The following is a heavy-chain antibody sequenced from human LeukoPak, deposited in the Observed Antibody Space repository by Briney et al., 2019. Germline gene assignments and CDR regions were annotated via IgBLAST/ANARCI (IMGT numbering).Heavy chain of an antibody. CDR3: ARDDWDDFWRAYYTFDY. CDR1: GFTFSSYS. J-gene: IGHJ4*02. Sequence: GGSLRLSCAASGFTFSSYSMNWVRQAPGKGLEWVSYISSSSSTIYYADPVEGRFTISRDNAKNSLYLQMNSLRAEDTAVYYCARDDWDDFWRAYYTFDYWGQGTLVTVSS. CDR2: ISSSSSTI. D-gene: IGHD3-3*01. V-gene: IGHV3-48*01.